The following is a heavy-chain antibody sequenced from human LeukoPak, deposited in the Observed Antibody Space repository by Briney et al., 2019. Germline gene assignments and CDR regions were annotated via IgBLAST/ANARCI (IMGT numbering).Heavy chain of an antibody. CDR2: IYYSGYT. CDR3: ARTTSGAVIAIDY. D-gene: IGHD3-16*02. V-gene: IGHV4-39*01. CDR1: GASISSNSYY. J-gene: IGHJ4*02. Sequence: PSETLSLTCTVSGASISSNSYYWGWIRQPPGKGLEWIGSIYYSGYTYYNPSLKSRVTIYVDTSKNQFSLKLSSVTAADTAVFYCARTTSGAVIAIDYRGQGTLVTVSS.